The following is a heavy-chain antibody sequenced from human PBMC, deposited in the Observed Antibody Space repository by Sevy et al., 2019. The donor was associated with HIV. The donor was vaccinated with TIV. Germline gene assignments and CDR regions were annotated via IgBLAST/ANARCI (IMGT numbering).Heavy chain of an antibody. Sequence: GGSLRLSCAASGFTFSSYAMHWVRQAPGKGLEWVAVISYDGSNKYYADSVKGRFTISRDNSKNTLYLQMKSLRAEDTAVYYCAREMTTVTYFDYWGQGTLVIVSS. V-gene: IGHV3-30-3*01. CDR1: GFTFSSYA. J-gene: IGHJ4*02. CDR2: ISYDGSNK. CDR3: AREMTTVTYFDY. D-gene: IGHD4-17*01.